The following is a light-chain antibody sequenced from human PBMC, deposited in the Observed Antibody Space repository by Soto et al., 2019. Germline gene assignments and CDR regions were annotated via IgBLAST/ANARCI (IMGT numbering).Light chain of an antibody. CDR1: QSVSSN. CDR3: QQYNNWPTWT. J-gene: IGKJ1*01. Sequence: EIVMTQSPATLSVSPGERATLSCRASQSVSSNLAWYQQKPGQAPRLLIYGASTRATGIPGRFSGSGSGTEFTLTISSLQSEDFAVYYCQQYNNWPTWTFGKGTKVDIK. V-gene: IGKV3-15*01. CDR2: GAS.